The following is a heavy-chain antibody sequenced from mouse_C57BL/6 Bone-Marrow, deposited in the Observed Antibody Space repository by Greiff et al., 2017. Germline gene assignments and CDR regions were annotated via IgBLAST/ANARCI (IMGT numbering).Heavy chain of an antibody. CDR1: GYTFTSYW. Sequence: QVQLQQPGAELVRPGSSVKLSCKASGYTFTSYWMDWVKQRPGQGLEWIGNIYPSDSETHYNQKFKDKATLTVDKSSSTAYMQLSSLTSEDSAVYYCAREEDTRLRPRGWFAYWGQGTLVTVSA. V-gene: IGHV1-61*01. CDR2: IYPSDSET. CDR3: AREEDTRLRPRGWFAY. D-gene: IGHD3-2*02. J-gene: IGHJ3*01.